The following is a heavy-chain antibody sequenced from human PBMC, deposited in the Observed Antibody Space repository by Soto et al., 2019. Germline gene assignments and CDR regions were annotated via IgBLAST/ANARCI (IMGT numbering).Heavy chain of an antibody. CDR3: ARSWVEQQLVFDYYYGMDV. Sequence: GASVKVSCKASGYTFSSYGISWVRQAPGQGLEWMGWISAYNGNTNYAQKLQGRVTMTTDTSTSTAYMELRGLRSDDTAVYYCARSWVEQQLVFDYYYGMDVWGQGTTVTVSS. D-gene: IGHD6-13*01. CDR2: ISAYNGNT. CDR1: GYTFSSYG. V-gene: IGHV1-18*04. J-gene: IGHJ6*02.